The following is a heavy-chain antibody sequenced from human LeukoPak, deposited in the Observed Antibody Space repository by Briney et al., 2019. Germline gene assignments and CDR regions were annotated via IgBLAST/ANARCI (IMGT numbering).Heavy chain of an antibody. V-gene: IGHV4-39*01. J-gene: IGHJ4*02. CDR2: IYYSGST. CDR1: GGSISSSSYY. CDR3: ARATTDWGYPFDY. Sequence: SETLSLTCTVSGGSISSSSYYWGWIRQPPGKGLEWIGSIYYSGSTYYNPSLKSRVTISVDTSKNQFSLKLSSVTAADTAVYYCARATTDWGYPFDYWGQGTLVTASS. D-gene: IGHD3-9*01.